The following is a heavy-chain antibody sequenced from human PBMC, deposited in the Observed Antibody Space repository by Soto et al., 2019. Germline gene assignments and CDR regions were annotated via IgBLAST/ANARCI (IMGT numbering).Heavy chain of an antibody. CDR3: AREDWIAVAGMYRDYYYGMDV. Sequence: GGSLRLSCAASGFTFSSYAMHWVRQAPGKXLEWVAVISYDGSNKYYADSVKGRFTISRDNSKNTLYLQMNSLRAEDTAVYYCAREDWIAVAGMYRDYYYGMDVWGQGTTVTVSS. CDR2: ISYDGSNK. CDR1: GFTFSSYA. D-gene: IGHD6-19*01. V-gene: IGHV3-30-3*01. J-gene: IGHJ6*02.